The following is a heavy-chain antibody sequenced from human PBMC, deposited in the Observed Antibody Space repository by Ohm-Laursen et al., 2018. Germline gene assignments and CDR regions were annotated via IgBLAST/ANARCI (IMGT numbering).Heavy chain of an antibody. J-gene: IGHJ3*01. CDR1: GFSFSSYA. Sequence: SLRLSCSASGFSFSSYAVTWVRQAPGKGLEWVSAIGGDDRTRYADSVKGRFTISKYKSKNMLYLQMSSLRAEDTAVYHCASRRIVTMDRGAFNVWGQGTMVTVSS. V-gene: IGHV3-23*01. CDR2: IGGDDRT. CDR3: ASRRIVTMDRGAFNV. D-gene: IGHD4-11*01.